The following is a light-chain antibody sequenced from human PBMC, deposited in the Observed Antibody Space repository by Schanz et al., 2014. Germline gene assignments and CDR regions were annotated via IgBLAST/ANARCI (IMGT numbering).Light chain of an antibody. Sequence: QSVLTQPPSASGTPGQRVTISCSGSSSNIGTNTVIWYQQLPGTAPKLLIHSTNQRPSGVPDRFSDSKSGTSASLAIIGLQSEDEADYYCATWDDGLTARVFGGGTKLTVL. V-gene: IGLV1-44*01. CDR3: ATWDDGLTARV. J-gene: IGLJ3*02. CDR1: SSNIGTNT. CDR2: STN.